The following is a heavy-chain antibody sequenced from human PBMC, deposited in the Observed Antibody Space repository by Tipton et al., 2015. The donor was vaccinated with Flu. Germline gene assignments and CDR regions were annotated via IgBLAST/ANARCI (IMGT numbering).Heavy chain of an antibody. V-gene: IGHV1-18*01. CDR3: ARKEENGAYVYFDY. Sequence: QLVQSGAEVKEPGASVKLSCKASGYSFTSYEITWVRQAPGQGLELVGWISGYNGNTKYTQKFQGRVTMTADTPTTTAFMELTSLTSADTAMYYCARKEENGAYVYFDYWGQGTLVTVSS. J-gene: IGHJ4*02. CDR1: GYSFTSYE. CDR2: ISGYNGNT. D-gene: IGHD4-17*01.